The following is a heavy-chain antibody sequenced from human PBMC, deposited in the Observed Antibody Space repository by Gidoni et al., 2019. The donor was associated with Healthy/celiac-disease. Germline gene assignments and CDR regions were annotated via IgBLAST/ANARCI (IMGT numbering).Heavy chain of an antibody. J-gene: IGHJ4*02. V-gene: IGHV3-21*01. CDR3: ARAVSGSYPFDY. Sequence: EVQLVESGGGLVKPGWSLRLSCAASGFTFSRYSMNWVRQAPGKGLEWVSSISSSSSYIYYADSVKGRFTISRDNAKNSLYLQMNSLRAEDTAVYYCARAVSGSYPFDYWGQGTLVTVSS. CDR2: ISSSSSYI. CDR1: GFTFSRYS. D-gene: IGHD1-26*01.